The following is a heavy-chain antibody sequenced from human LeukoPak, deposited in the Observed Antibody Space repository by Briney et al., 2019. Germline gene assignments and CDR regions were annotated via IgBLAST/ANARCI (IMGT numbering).Heavy chain of an antibody. CDR1: GGSISSYY. J-gene: IGHJ4*02. CDR2: IYYSGST. CDR3: ARAVDDSSGYWFDY. V-gene: IGHV4-59*01. Sequence: SETLSLTCTVSGGSISSYYWSWIRQPPGKGLEWIGYIYYSGSTNYNPSLKSRVTISVDTSKNQFSLKLSSVTAADAAVYYCARAVDDSSGYWFDYWGQGTLVTVSS. D-gene: IGHD3-22*01.